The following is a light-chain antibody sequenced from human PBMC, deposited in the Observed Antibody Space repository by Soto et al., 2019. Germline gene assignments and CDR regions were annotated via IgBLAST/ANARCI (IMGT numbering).Light chain of an antibody. CDR3: QQYSTYPLT. J-gene: IGKJ4*01. V-gene: IGKV1-5*01. CDR1: QSITTF. Sequence: DIQMTQSPSTLSASIGDTVTITCRPSQSITTFLAWYQQKPGKAPQILIYDASKLEPGVPSRLSGAGSATEFTLTISSLQPEDFATYYCQQYSTYPLTFGGGTKVDI. CDR2: DAS.